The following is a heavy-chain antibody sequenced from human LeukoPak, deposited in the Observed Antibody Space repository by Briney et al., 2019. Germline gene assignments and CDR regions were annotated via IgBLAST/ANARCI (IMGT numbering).Heavy chain of an antibody. CDR2: IYYSGST. V-gene: IGHV4-31*03. J-gene: IGHJ5*02. D-gene: IGHD4-17*01. Sequence: SETLSLTCTVSGGSISSGGYYWSWIGQHPGKGLEWIGYIYYSGSTYYNPSLKSRVTISVDTSKNQFSLKLSTVTAADTAVYYCARARDDYGDYGRWFDPWGQGTLVTVSS. CDR1: GGSISSGGYY. CDR3: ARARDDYGDYGRWFDP.